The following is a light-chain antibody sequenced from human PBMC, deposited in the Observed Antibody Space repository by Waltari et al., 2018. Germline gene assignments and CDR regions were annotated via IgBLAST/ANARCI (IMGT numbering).Light chain of an antibody. CDR2: SDN. V-gene: IGLV1-44*01. Sequence: QSVVTQPPSASGTPGQRVTISCSGSSSNIGSHSVNWYQQLPGTSPKPLIFSDNLRPSGVPDRFSVSKSGTSASLAISGLQSEDEADYYCATWDDSLNGWIFGGGTKVTVL. CDR3: ATWDDSLNGWI. J-gene: IGLJ2*01. CDR1: SSNIGSHS.